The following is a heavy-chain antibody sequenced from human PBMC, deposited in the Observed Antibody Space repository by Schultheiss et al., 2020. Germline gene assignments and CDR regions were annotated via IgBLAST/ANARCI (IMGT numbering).Heavy chain of an antibody. V-gene: IGHV4-39*07. Sequence: SETLSLTCTVSGGSISSGGYYWSWIRQPPGKGLEWIGEINHSGSTNYNPSLKSRVTISVDTSKNQFSLKLSSVTAADTAVYYCARYRCSGGSCHGYFDYWGEGNL. CDR3: ARYRCSGGSCHGYFDY. J-gene: IGHJ4*03. CDR2: INHSGST. CDR1: GGSISSGGYY. D-gene: IGHD2-15*01.